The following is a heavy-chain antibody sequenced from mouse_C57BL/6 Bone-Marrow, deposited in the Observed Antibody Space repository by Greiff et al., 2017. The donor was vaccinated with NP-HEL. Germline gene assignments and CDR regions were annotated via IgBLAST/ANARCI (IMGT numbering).Heavy chain of an antibody. D-gene: IGHD2-4*01. V-gene: IGHV1-54*01. J-gene: IGHJ3*01. CDR1: GYAFTNYL. CDR3: ARGGIYYDYAWFAY. CDR2: INTGSGGT. Sequence: QVQLQQSGAELVRPGTSVKVSCKASGYAFTNYLIEWVKQRPGQGLEWIGVINTGSGGTNYNEKFKGKATLTADKSSSTAYMQLSSLTSEDSAVYFCARGGIYYDYAWFAYWGQGTLVTVSA.